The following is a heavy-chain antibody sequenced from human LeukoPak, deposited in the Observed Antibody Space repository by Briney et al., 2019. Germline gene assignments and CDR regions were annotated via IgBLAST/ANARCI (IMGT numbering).Heavy chain of an antibody. V-gene: IGHV1-69*05. CDR1: GGTFSSYA. Sequence: SVKVSCKASGGTFSSYAISWVRQAPGQGLEWMGGIIPIFGTANYAQKFQGRVTITTDESTSTAYMELSSLRSEDPAVYYCARIADFVPVNRVYYDSSGYYLAFDIWGQGTMVTVSS. D-gene: IGHD3-22*01. J-gene: IGHJ3*02. CDR2: IIPIFGTA. CDR3: ARIADFVPVNRVYYDSSGYYLAFDI.